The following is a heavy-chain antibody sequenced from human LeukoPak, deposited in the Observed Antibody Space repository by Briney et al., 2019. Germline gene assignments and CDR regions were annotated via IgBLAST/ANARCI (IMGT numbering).Heavy chain of an antibody. J-gene: IGHJ5*02. D-gene: IGHD3-22*01. V-gene: IGHV5-51*01. Sequence: GESLKISFKGSGYRFTSYWIGWVRPMPGKGLEWMGIIYPGGSDTRYSPSFQGQVTISADKSNSTAYLQWSSLKASDTAMYYCARTYDSSGYGLGWFDPWGQGTLVTVSS. CDR1: GYRFTSYW. CDR3: ARTYDSSGYGLGWFDP. CDR2: IYPGGSDT.